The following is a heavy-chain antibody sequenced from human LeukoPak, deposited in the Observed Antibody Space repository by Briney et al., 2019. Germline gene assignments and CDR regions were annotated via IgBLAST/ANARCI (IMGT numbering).Heavy chain of an antibody. V-gene: IGHV3-23*01. CDR2: ISGSGGST. CDR1: GFTFSSYA. CDR3: AKGAGSSGWYPNDY. Sequence: GGSLRLSCAASGFTFSSYAMSWVRQAPGKGLEWVSTISGSGGSTYYADSVKGRFTISRDNSKNTLYLQMNSLRAEDTAVYYCAKGAGSSGWYPNDYWGQGTLVTVSS. D-gene: IGHD6-19*01. J-gene: IGHJ4*02.